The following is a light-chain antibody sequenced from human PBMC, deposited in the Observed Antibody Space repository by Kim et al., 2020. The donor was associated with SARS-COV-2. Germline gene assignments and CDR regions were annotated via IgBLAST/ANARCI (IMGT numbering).Light chain of an antibody. CDR3: QQYGSSPLT. J-gene: IGKJ4*01. Sequence: PPGERATLSCRASQRVRCNYVAWYQQKPGQAPRLLIYGASSRATGIPDRFSGSGYGTDFTLTISRLEPEDFAVYYCQQYGSSPLTFGGGTKVDIK. V-gene: IGKV3-20*01. CDR2: GAS. CDR1: QRVRCNY.